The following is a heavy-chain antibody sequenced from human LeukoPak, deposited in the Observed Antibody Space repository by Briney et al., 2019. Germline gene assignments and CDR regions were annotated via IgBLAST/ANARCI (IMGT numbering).Heavy chain of an antibody. Sequence: GGSLRLSCAASGFAFSGNCMLWVRQAPGKGLLWVSRIKGDGSSTSYADSVKGRFTISRDNAKNTLFLQMNSLRAEDTAVYYCVRDGVGAPPFDYWGQGALVTVSS. J-gene: IGHJ4*02. D-gene: IGHD1-26*01. CDR2: IKGDGSST. V-gene: IGHV3-74*01. CDR1: GFAFSGNC. CDR3: VRDGVGAPPFDY.